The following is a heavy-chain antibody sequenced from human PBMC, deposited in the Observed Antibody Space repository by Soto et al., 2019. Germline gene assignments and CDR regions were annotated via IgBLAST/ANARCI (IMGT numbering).Heavy chain of an antibody. J-gene: IGHJ3*02. CDR2: IIPIFGTA. D-gene: IGHD3-22*01. V-gene: IGHV1-69*13. CDR1: GGTFSSYA. Sequence: GASVKVSCKASGGTFSSYAISWVRQAPGQGLEWMGGIIPIFGTANYAQKFQGRVTIIADESTKTAYMQLSSLRSEDTALYYCASRYYFDTRGDIFHMWGQGTMVTVSS. CDR3: ASRYYFDTRGDIFHM.